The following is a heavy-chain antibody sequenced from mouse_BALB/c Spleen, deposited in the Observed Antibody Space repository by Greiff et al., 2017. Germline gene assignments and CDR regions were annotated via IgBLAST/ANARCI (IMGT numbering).Heavy chain of an antibody. V-gene: IGHV14-3*02. CDR2: IDPANGNT. Sequence: EVQLVESGAELVKPGASVKLSCTASGFNIKDTYMHWVKQRPEQGLEWIGRIDPANGNTKYDPKFQGKATITADTSSNTAYLQLSSLTSEDTAVYYCARSELGRMDYWGQGTSVTVSS. D-gene: IGHD4-1*01. CDR1: GFNIKDTY. J-gene: IGHJ4*01. CDR3: ARSELGRMDY.